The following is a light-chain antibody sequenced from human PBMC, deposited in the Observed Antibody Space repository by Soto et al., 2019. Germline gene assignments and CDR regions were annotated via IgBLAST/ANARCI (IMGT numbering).Light chain of an antibody. V-gene: IGLV2-14*01. CDR1: SSDVGAYNF. J-gene: IGLJ1*01. CDR2: EVS. CDR3: TSYTSSNTLGV. Sequence: QSVLTQPASVSGSPGQSITISCTGTSSDVGAYNFVSWYQQHPGQAPKLMIYEVSNRPSGVSNRFSGSRSGNTASLTISGLQADDEADYYCTSYTSSNTLGVFGTGTKVTVL.